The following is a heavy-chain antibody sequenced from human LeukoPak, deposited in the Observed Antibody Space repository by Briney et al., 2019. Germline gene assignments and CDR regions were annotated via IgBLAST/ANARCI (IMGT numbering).Heavy chain of an antibody. CDR1: GGSISSYY. Sequence: SETLSLACTVSGGSISSYYWSWIRQPPGKGLEWIGYIYYSGSTNYNPSLKSRVTISVDTSKNQFSLKLSSVTAADTAVYYCARDSSYSSSWGDWYFDLWGRGTLVTVSS. J-gene: IGHJ2*01. CDR3: ARDSSYSSSWGDWYFDL. CDR2: IYYSGST. V-gene: IGHV4-59*01. D-gene: IGHD6-13*01.